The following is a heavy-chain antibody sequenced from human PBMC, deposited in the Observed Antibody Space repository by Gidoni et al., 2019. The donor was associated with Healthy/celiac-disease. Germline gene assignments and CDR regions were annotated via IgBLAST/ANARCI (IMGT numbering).Heavy chain of an antibody. CDR2: ISSSSSYI. CDR1: GFTFSSYS. CDR3: ARDIVVVTDYYYYGMDV. V-gene: IGHV3-21*01. D-gene: IGHD3-22*01. Sequence: EVQLVESGGGLVKPGGSLRLSCAASGFTFSSYSMNWVRQAPGKGLEWVSSISSSSSYIYYADSVKGRFTISRDNAKNSLYLKMNSLRAEDTAVYYCARDIVVVTDYYYYGMDVWGQGTTVTVSS. J-gene: IGHJ6*02.